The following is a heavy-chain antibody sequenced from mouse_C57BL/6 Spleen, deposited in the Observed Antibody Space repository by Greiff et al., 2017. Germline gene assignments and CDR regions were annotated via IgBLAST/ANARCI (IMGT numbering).Heavy chain of an antibody. Sequence: QVQLKQSGAELMKPGASVKLSCKATGYTFTGYWIEWVKQRPGHGLEWIGEILTGSGSTNYNEKFKGKATFTADTSSNTAYMQLISLTTEDSAIYYCANGGYHAMDYWGQGTSVTVSS. CDR2: ILTGSGST. D-gene: IGHD1-2*01. CDR1: GYTFTGYW. V-gene: IGHV1-9*01. J-gene: IGHJ4*01. CDR3: ANGGYHAMDY.